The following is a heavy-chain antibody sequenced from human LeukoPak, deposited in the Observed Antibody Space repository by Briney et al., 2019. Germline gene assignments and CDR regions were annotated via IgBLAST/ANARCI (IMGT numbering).Heavy chain of an antibody. CDR2: INHSGST. V-gene: IGHV4-34*01. D-gene: IGHD6-13*01. CDR3: ARGRRGSSSWYPPFDY. Sequence: SETLSPTCAVYGGSFSGYYWSWIRQPPGKGLEWIGEINHSGSTNYNPSLKSRVTISVDTSKNQFSLKLSSVTAADTAVYYCARGRRGSSSWYPPFDYWGQGTLVTVSS. CDR1: GGSFSGYY. J-gene: IGHJ4*02.